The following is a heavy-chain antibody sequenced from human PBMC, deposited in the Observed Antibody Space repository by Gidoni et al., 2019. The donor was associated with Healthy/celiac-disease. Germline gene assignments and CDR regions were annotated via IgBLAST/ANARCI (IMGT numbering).Heavy chain of an antibody. D-gene: IGHD6-19*01. J-gene: IGHJ6*02. CDR1: GFTFRSYA. V-gene: IGHV3-23*01. Sequence: EVQLLESGGGLVQPGGSLRLSCAASGFTFRSYAMSWVRQAPGKGLEWVSAISGSGGSTYYADSVKGRFTISRDNSKNTLYLQMNSLRAEDTAVYYCAKDHTSSGWYYYYGMDVWGQGTTVTVSS. CDR3: AKDHTSSGWYYYYGMDV. CDR2: ISGSGGST.